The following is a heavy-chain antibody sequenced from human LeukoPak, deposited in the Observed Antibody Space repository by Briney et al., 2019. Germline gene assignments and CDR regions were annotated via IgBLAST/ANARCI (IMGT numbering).Heavy chain of an antibody. D-gene: IGHD2-15*01. CDR3: ARGRRVVGAVMYYFDY. J-gene: IGHJ4*02. Sequence: SETLSLTCAVSGGSISSSNWWSWVRQPPGKGLEWIGEIYHSGSTDYNRSLKSRVTISVDTSKNQFSLNLSSVTAADTAVYYCARGRRVVGAVMYYFDYWGQGTLVPVSS. CDR1: GGSISSSNW. CDR2: IYHSGST. V-gene: IGHV4-4*02.